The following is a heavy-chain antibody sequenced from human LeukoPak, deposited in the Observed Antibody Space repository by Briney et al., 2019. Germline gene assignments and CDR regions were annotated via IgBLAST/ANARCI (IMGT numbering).Heavy chain of an antibody. Sequence: GGSLRLSCAASGFTFSSYSMNWVRQAPGKGLEWVSSISSSSSYIYYADSVKGRFTISRDNAKNSLYLQMNSLRAEDTAVYYCARSGGYSGYDGYYYYYMDVWGKGTTVTISS. CDR1: GFTFSSYS. CDR2: ISSSSSYI. J-gene: IGHJ6*03. CDR3: ARSGGYSGYDGYYYYYMDV. D-gene: IGHD5-12*01. V-gene: IGHV3-21*01.